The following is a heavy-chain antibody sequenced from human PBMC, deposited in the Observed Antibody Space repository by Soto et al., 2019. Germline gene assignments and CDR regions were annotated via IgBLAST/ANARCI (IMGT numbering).Heavy chain of an antibody. Sequence: QVQLVQSGAEVKKPGSSVKVSCKASGGTFSSYPISWVRQAPGQGLEWMGRIIPILGIANYAQKFQGRVTITADKATSTAYMELSSLRSEDTAVYYCARGSTYYYCSGSYYYYYYYMDVWGKGTTVNVSS. V-gene: IGHV1-69*02. CDR2: IIPILGIA. J-gene: IGHJ6*03. CDR3: ARGSTYYYCSGSYYYYYYYMDV. D-gene: IGHD3-10*01. CDR1: GGTFSSYP.